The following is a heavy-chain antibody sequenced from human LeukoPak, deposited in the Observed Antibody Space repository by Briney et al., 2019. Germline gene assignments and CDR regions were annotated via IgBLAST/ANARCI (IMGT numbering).Heavy chain of an antibody. D-gene: IGHD1-7*01. CDR1: GFTFSSYA. V-gene: IGHV3-30-3*01. CDR2: ISYDGSNK. J-gene: IGHJ4*02. Sequence: GRSLRLSCAASGFTFSSYAMHWVRQAPGKGLEWVAVISYDGSNKYYADSVKGRFTISRDNSKNTLYLQMNSLRAEDTAVYYCASSGGTTSDYWGQGTLVTVSS. CDR3: ASSGGTTSDY.